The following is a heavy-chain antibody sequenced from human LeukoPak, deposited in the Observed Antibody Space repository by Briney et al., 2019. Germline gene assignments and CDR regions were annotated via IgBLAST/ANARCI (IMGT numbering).Heavy chain of an antibody. CDR3: GRVTFGIDI. V-gene: IGHV3-74*01. CDR2: INSDGSST. D-gene: IGHD3-16*01. J-gene: IGHJ3*02. CDR1: GFTFSSYW. Sequence: GGSLRLSCAASGFTFSSYWMHWVRQAPGKGLVWVSRINSDGSSTYYADPVKGRFTISRDNGKNTLYLQMNSLRAEDTAVYYCGRVTFGIDIWGQGTMVTVSS.